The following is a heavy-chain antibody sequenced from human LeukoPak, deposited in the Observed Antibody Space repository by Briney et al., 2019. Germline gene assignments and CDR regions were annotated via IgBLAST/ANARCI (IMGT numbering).Heavy chain of an antibody. V-gene: IGHV1-2*06. CDR1: GYTFTGYY. Sequence: ASVKVSCKASGYTFTGYYMHWVRQAPGQGLEWMGRINPNSGGTNYAQKFQGRVTMTRDTSISTAYMELSRLRSDDTAVYYCARGHYGGNPYDFDYWGQGTLVTVSS. D-gene: IGHD4/OR15-4a*01. CDR3: ARGHYGGNPYDFDY. CDR2: INPNSGGT. J-gene: IGHJ4*02.